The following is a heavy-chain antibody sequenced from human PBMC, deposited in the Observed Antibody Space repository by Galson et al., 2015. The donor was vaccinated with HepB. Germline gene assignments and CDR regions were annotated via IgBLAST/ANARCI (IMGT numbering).Heavy chain of an antibody. Sequence: SLRLSCAASGFTFSSYAMHWVRQAPGKGQEYVSAISSNGGSTYYANSVKGRFTISRDNSKNTLYLQMGSLRAEDMAVYYCASGREGAFDIWGQGTMVTVSS. J-gene: IGHJ3*02. D-gene: IGHD1-26*01. CDR1: GFTFSSYA. CDR2: ISSNGGST. V-gene: IGHV3-64*01. CDR3: ASGREGAFDI.